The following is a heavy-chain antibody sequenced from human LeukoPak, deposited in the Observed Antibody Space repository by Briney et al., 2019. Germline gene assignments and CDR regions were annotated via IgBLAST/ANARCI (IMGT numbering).Heavy chain of an antibody. V-gene: IGHV5-51*01. CDR3: ARHKYYDFWSGGNYYYYYMDV. CDR2: IYPGDSDT. J-gene: IGHJ6*03. CDR1: GYSFTSYW. Sequence: GESLKISCKGSGYSFTSYWIGWVRQMPGKGLEWMGIIYPGDSDTRYSPSFQGQVTISADKSISTAHLQWSSLKASDTAMYYCARHKYYDFWSGGNYYYYYMDVWGKGTTVTVSS. D-gene: IGHD3-3*01.